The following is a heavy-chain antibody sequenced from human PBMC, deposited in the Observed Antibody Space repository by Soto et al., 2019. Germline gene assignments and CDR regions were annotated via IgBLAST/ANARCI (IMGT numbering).Heavy chain of an antibody. Sequence: GGSPRLSCAASGFTFSFYAMSWVRQAPGRGLEWVSDISVSGDRTYYADSVQGRFTISRDNSETTLYLQMNSLRAEDTAVYYCAKPLSGWNIFDFWGQGILVTVSS. CDR1: GFTFSFYA. CDR2: ISVSGDRT. D-gene: IGHD6-19*01. V-gene: IGHV3-23*01. J-gene: IGHJ4*02. CDR3: AKPLSGWNIFDF.